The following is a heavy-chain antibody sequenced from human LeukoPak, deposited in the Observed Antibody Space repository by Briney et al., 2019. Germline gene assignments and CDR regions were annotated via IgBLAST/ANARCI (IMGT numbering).Heavy chain of an antibody. CDR2: ISGSGGST. CDR3: AKADSSGYYSNFDY. D-gene: IGHD3-22*01. Sequence: GGSLRLSCAASGFTFSSYWMSWVRQAPGKGLEWVSAISGSGGSTYYADSVKGRFTISRDNSKNTLYLQMNSLRAEDTAVYYCAKADSSGYYSNFDYWGQGTLVTVSS. V-gene: IGHV3-23*01. J-gene: IGHJ4*02. CDR1: GFTFSSYW.